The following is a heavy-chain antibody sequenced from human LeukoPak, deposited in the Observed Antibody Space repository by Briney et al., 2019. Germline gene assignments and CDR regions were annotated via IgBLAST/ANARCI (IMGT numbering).Heavy chain of an antibody. CDR1: GYTLTNNA. CDR3: ARDLYYDSSPGRY. CDR2: INTNTGNP. Sequence: ASVKVSCKASGYTLTNNAMNWVRQAPGQGLGWMGWINTNTGNPTYAQGFTGRFVFSLDTSVSTAYLQISSLKAEDTAVYYCARDLYYDSSPGRYWGQGTLVTVSS. V-gene: IGHV7-4-1*02. J-gene: IGHJ4*02. D-gene: IGHD3-22*01.